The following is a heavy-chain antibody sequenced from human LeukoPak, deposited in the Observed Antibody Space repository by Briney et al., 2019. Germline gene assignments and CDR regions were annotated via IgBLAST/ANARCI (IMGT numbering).Heavy chain of an antibody. J-gene: IGHJ3*02. Sequence: GGSLRLSCAASGFTFSSYAMSWVRQAPGKGLEWVSAISGSGGSTYYADSVKGRFTISRDNSKNTLYLQMNSPRAEDTAVYYCAKGDEPWELIPLISFDIWGQGTMVTVSS. D-gene: IGHD1-26*01. V-gene: IGHV3-23*01. CDR3: AKGDEPWELIPLISFDI. CDR1: GFTFSSYA. CDR2: ISGSGGST.